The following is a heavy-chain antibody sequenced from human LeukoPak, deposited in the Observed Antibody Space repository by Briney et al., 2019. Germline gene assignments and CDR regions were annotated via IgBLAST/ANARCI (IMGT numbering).Heavy chain of an antibody. D-gene: IGHD6-13*01. CDR3: ERNIAAAAQDY. J-gene: IGHJ4*02. CDR2: IDLNSGGT. Sequence: ASVKVSCKASGYTFTGYYMHWARQAPGQGLEWMGWIDLNSGGTNYAQKFQGRVTMTRDTSINTAYMELSRLRSDDTNVYYCERNIAAAAQDYWGQGTLVTVSS. CDR1: GYTFTGYY. V-gene: IGHV1-2*02.